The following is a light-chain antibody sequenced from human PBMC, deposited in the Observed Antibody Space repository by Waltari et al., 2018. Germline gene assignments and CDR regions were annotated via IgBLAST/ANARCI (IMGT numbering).Light chain of an antibody. CDR2: EVS. CDR1: SSDVGGYNY. Sequence: QSALTQPASVSGSPGQSITISCTGTSSDVGGYNYASWYQQHPGKAPKLMIYEVSNRPSGVSNRFSGAKAGNTASLTISGRQAEDEADYYCSSYTSSSTLVVFGGGTKLTVL. CDR3: SSYTSSSTLVV. J-gene: IGLJ2*01. V-gene: IGLV2-14*01.